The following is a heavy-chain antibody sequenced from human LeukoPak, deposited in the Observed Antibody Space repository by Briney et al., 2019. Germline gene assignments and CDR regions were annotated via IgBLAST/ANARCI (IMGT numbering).Heavy chain of an antibody. Sequence: GESLKISCNASGYXFTTYWIGWVRQMPGKGLEWMGIIYPGDSDTRYGPSFQGQVTISADKSITTAYLQWSGLKASDTAMYYCARHSGVSGIVDYWGQGTLVTVSS. J-gene: IGHJ4*02. CDR1: GYXFTTYW. CDR3: ARHSGVSGIVDY. D-gene: IGHD6-19*01. V-gene: IGHV5-51*01. CDR2: IYPGDSDT.